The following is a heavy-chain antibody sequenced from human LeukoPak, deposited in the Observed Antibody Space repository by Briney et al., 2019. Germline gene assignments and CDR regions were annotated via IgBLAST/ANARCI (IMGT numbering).Heavy chain of an antibody. J-gene: IGHJ5*02. Sequence: PGGSLRLSCAASGFTFNTYAMSWVRQAPGKGLEWVSAISDSGGSAYYADSVKGRFTISRDNAKNTLNLQMNSLRAEDTAVYYCARDLGQYYDTSDNWFNPWGQGTLVTVSS. D-gene: IGHD3-22*01. CDR3: ARDLGQYYDTSDNWFNP. CDR2: ISDSGGSA. CDR1: GFTFNTYA. V-gene: IGHV3-23*01.